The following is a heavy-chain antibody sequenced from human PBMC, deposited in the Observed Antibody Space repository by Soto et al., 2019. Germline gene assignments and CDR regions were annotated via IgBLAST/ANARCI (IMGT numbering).Heavy chain of an antibody. Sequence: QLQLQESGPGLVKPSETLSLTCTVSGGSISSSSYYWGWIRQPPGKGLEWIGSIYYSGSTYYNPSLKSRVTISVDTSKHQFSLKLNSVTAADTAVFYCARHGQYSGSYLSNFDYWGQGTLVTVSS. CDR1: GGSISSSSYY. J-gene: IGHJ4*02. V-gene: IGHV4-39*01. CDR3: ARHGQYSGSYLSNFDY. CDR2: IYYSGST. D-gene: IGHD1-26*01.